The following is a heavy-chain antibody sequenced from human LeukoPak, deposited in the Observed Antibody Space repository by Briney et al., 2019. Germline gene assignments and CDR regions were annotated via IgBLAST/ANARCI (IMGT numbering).Heavy chain of an antibody. CDR3: AKDRLSSSSEGFDY. CDR2: IKQDGSEK. D-gene: IGHD6-6*01. CDR1: GFTFSSYW. V-gene: IGHV3-7*03. Sequence: GGSLRLSCAASGFTFSSYWMSWVRQGPGKGLEWVANIKQDGSEKYYVDSVKGRFTISRDNAKNPLYLQMNSLRAEDMALYYCAKDRLSSSSEGFDYWGQGTLVTVSS. J-gene: IGHJ4*02.